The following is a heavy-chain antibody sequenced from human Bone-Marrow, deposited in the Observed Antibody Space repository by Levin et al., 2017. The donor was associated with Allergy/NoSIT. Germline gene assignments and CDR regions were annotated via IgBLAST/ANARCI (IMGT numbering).Heavy chain of an antibody. CDR3: ARAAPGGEFDY. D-gene: IGHD3-10*01. J-gene: IGHJ4*02. CDR1: GASIGSGDFY. V-gene: IGHV4-30-4*01. Sequence: SETLSLTCTVSGASIGSGDFYWTWIRQPPGKALEWIGYIHHSGASQYNPSLKSRLTVSDDTSKNQFSLILRSVSVADTAIYFCARAAPGGEFDYWGRGTLVNVSS. CDR2: IHHSGAS.